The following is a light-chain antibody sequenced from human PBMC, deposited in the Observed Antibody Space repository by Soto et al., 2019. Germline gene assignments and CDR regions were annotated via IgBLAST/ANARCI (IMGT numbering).Light chain of an antibody. V-gene: IGKV3-20*01. CDR2: GAS. Sequence: ERVLTPAVGTLSLSPGERATLSCRASQSVSTNYLAWYQQKPGRAPRLLIYGASSRVTGIPGRFSGSGSGTDFTLTISRLEPEDFAVYYCQQYGSSPSITCAQGTRLEIK. J-gene: IGKJ5*01. CDR1: QSVSTNY. CDR3: QQYGSSPSIT.